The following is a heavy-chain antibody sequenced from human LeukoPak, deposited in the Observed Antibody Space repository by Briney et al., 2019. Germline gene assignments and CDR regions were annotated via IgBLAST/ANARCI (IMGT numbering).Heavy chain of an antibody. V-gene: IGHV4-59*12. CDR1: GGSLSSYY. J-gene: IGHJ6*03. D-gene: IGHD1-26*01. Sequence: SETLSLTCTVSGGSLSSYYWSWIRQPPGKGLEWIGYIYYRGRTNFNPSLKSRVTISVDTSKNQFSLKLSSVTAADTAVYYCARGPAYSGSYFYYYYYYMDVWGKGTTVTVSS. CDR3: ARGPAYSGSYFYYYYYYMDV. CDR2: IYYRGRT.